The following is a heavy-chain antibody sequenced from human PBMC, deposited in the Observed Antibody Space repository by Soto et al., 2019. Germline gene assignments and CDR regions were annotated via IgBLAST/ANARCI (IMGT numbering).Heavy chain of an antibody. J-gene: IGHJ3*02. CDR2: IYYAGST. V-gene: IGHV4-59*01. D-gene: IGHD3-9*01. Sequence: SETLSLTCTVSGDSISSSYWSWIRQSPGKGLEWIGYIYYAGSTNYNPSLKGRVTISVDTSKKQFSLKLTSVTAADTAVFFCARLFPYYDFLTGSQMFAFDIWGQGTMVTVSS. CDR1: GDSISSSY. CDR3: ARLFPYYDFLTGSQMFAFDI.